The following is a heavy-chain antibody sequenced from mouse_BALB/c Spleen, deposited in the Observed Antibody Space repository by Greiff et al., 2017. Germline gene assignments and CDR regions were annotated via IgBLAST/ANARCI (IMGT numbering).Heavy chain of an antibody. J-gene: IGHJ3*01. Sequence: EVKVEESGGGLVKPGGSLKLSCAASGFTFSSYTMSWVRQTPEKRLEWVATISSGGGNTYYPDSVKGRFTISRDNAKNNLYLQMSSLRSEDTALYYCARYDYGKAWFAYWGQGTLVTVSA. CDR2: ISSGGGNT. D-gene: IGHD2-1*01. CDR1: GFTFSSYT. CDR3: ARYDYGKAWFAY. V-gene: IGHV5-9*03.